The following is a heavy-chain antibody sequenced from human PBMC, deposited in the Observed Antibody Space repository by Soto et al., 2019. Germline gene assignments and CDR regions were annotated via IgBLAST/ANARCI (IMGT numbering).Heavy chain of an antibody. CDR1: GDSVSSNSAG. CDR3: PGITWFRRMDL. D-gene: IGHD3-10*01. CDR2: TYYKSKWNN. Sequence: SQTLSLTCVISGDSVSSNSAGWNWIRQSPSRGLEWLGRTYYKSKWNNDYALSVKSRTAINPDTSKNQLSLHLYSVTPEDTAVYYRPGITWFRRMDLWGQGTPVTVS. J-gene: IGHJ6*02. V-gene: IGHV6-1*01.